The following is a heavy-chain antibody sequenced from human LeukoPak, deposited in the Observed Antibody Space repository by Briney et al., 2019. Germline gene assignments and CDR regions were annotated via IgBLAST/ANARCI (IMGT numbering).Heavy chain of an antibody. CDR1: GGSISSYY. CDR3: AGSSGWILYFDY. CDR2: IYYSGST. D-gene: IGHD6-19*01. J-gene: IGHJ4*02. V-gene: IGHV4-59*01. Sequence: PSETLSLTCTVSGGSISSYYWSWIRQPPGKGLEWIGYIYYSGSTNYNPSLKSRVTISVDTSKNQFSLKLSSVTAADTAVYYCAGSSGWILYFDYWGQGTLVTVSS.